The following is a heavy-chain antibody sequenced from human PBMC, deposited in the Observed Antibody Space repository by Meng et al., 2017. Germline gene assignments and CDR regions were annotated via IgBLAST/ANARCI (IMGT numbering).Heavy chain of an antibody. CDR1: GYTFTGYY. Sequence: SVKVSCKASGYTFTGYYMHWVRQAPGQGLEWMGWINPNSGGTNYAQKFQGRVTMTRDTSISTAYMELSRLRSDDTAVYYCARLRGQSMVRGVLSDYWGQGTLVTVSS. V-gene: IGHV1-2*02. D-gene: IGHD3-10*01. J-gene: IGHJ4*02. CDR3: ARLRGQSMVRGVLSDY. CDR2: INPNSGGT.